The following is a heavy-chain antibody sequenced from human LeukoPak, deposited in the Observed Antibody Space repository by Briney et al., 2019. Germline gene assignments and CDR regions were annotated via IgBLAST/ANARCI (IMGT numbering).Heavy chain of an antibody. CDR2: ISAQHGQT. V-gene: IGHV1-18*01. CDR3: AGSLGYCTSNVCYLKY. D-gene: IGHD2-8*01. J-gene: IGHJ4*02. CDR1: RYSENFYG. Sequence: ASVKVSCKTSRYSENFYGITWVRQVAGQGLEWMGWISAQHGQTEYAPNSQDRVTMTTDTYTNTAYMELRSLRSDDTAVYYCAGSLGYCTSNVCYLKYWGQGTLVTVSS.